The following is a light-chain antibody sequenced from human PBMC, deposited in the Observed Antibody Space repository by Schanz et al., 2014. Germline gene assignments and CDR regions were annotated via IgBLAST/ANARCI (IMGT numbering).Light chain of an antibody. Sequence: EIVLTQSPGTLSLSPGERATLSCRASQNIFSNLAWYQQKSGQAPRLLISGASNRATGIPDRFSGSGSGTDFTLTISRLEPEDFAVYYCQQRYSWPPYTFGLGTKLEIK. J-gene: IGKJ2*01. CDR1: QNIFSN. V-gene: IGKV3-11*01. CDR3: QQRYSWPPYT. CDR2: GAS.